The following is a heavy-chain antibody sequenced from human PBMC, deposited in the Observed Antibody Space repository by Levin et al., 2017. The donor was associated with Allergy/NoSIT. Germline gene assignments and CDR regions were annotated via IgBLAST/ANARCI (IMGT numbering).Heavy chain of an antibody. V-gene: IGHV4-61*02. CDR2: IYSSGSA. D-gene: IGHD1-14*01. CDR3: ARAEVGSEH. CDR1: GGSISSGSYY. Sequence: SETLSLTCKVSGGSISSGSYYWSWIRQPAAKGLEWIGRIYSSGSANNNPSLKSRVTISEDTSKNQFTLKLSSVTAADTAVYYCARAEVGSEHWGQGTLVTVSS. J-gene: IGHJ4*02.